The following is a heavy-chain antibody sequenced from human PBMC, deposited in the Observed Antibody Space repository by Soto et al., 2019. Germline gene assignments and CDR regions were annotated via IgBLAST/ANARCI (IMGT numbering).Heavy chain of an antibody. CDR1: GFTFDAYA. CDR2: ISWNSGSI. V-gene: IGHV3-9*01. Sequence: EVQLVESGGGLVQPGRSLRLSCAASGFTFDAYAMHWVRQAPGKGLEWVSGISWNSGSIGYADSVKGRFTISRDNAKNSLYAQMNSLRAEDTALDYCAKGGQLLVEGGGYWGQGTLVTVSS. CDR3: AKGGQLLVEGGGY. J-gene: IGHJ4*02. D-gene: IGHD2-2*01.